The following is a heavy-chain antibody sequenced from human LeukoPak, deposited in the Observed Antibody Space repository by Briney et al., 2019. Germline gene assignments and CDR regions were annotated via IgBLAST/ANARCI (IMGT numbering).Heavy chain of an antibody. J-gene: IGHJ4*02. D-gene: IGHD6-13*01. CDR3: ARPYSSSWYAYFDY. CDR2: INHSGST. Sequence: SFXXXYWSWIRQXPGKGLEWIGEINHSGSTNYNPSLKSRVTISVDTSKNQFSLKLSSVTAADTAVYYCARPYSSSWYAYFDYWGQGTLVTVSS. CDR1: SFXXXY. V-gene: IGHV4-34*01.